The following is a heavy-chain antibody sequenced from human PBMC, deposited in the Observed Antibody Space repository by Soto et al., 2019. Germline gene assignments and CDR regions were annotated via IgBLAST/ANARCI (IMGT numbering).Heavy chain of an antibody. CDR3: ARESVTMGDYYYGMEV. CDR1: GGTFSSYA. V-gene: IGHV1-69*12. D-gene: IGHD4-4*01. Sequence: QVQLVQSGAEVKNPGSSVKVSCKASGGTFSSYAISWVRQAPGQGLECMGGIIPIFGTANYAQKFQGRVTITADEATSTAYMEMSRLRSEDTAVYYCARESVTMGDYYYGMEVWCQGTTVTVSS. J-gene: IGHJ6*02. CDR2: IIPIFGTA.